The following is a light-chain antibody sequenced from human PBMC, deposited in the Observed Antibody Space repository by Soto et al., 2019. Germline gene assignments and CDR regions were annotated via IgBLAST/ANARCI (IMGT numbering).Light chain of an antibody. V-gene: IGLV1-40*01. Sequence: QSVLTQPPSVSGAPGQRVTISCTGGSSNIGADYDVHWYQQLPGTAPKLLIYDNSRRPSGVPDRFSGSKSGTSASLAITGLQAEDEADYYCQSYDTGLSGSVFGGGTKLTVL. CDR1: SSNIGADYD. CDR3: QSYDTGLSGSV. J-gene: IGLJ3*02. CDR2: DNS.